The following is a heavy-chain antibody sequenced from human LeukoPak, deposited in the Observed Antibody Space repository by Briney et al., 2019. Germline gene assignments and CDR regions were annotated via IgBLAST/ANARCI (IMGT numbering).Heavy chain of an antibody. Sequence: ASVKVSCKASGYTFTSYYMHWVRQAPGQGLEWMGIINPPGGSTSYAQKFQGRVTMTRDTSTSTVYMELSSLRSEDTAVYYCARVMSGYDSSGYSSKMFDYWGQGTLVTVSS. CDR3: ARVMSGYDSSGYSSKMFDY. CDR1: GYTFTSYY. D-gene: IGHD3-22*01. J-gene: IGHJ4*02. CDR2: INPPGGST. V-gene: IGHV1-46*01.